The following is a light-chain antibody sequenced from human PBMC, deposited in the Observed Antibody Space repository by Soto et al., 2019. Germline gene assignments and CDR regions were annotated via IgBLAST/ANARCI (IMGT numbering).Light chain of an antibody. CDR1: QSISNY. Sequence: VQMTQSPSSLSASVGDRGSITCRASQSISNYLNWYQQKPGKAPKLLIYKASTLKSGVPSRFSGSGSGTDFTLTISRLEPEDFAVYYCQQYENSPITFGQGTRLEIK. CDR3: QQYENSPIT. J-gene: IGKJ5*01. CDR2: KAS. V-gene: IGKV1-39*01.